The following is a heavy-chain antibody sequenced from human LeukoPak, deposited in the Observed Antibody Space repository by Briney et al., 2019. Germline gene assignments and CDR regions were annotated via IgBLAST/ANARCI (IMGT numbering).Heavy chain of an antibody. J-gene: IGHJ3*02. D-gene: IGHD3-3*01. CDR2: IYYSGST. CDR1: GGSISSYY. V-gene: IGHV4-59*01. CDR3: ARAPIFGVDVDAFDI. Sequence: PSATLSLTCTVSGGSISSYYWSWIRQPPGKGLEWIGYIYYSGSTNYNPSLKSRVTISVDTSKNQFSLKLSSVTAADTAVYYCARAPIFGVDVDAFDIWGQGTMVTVSS.